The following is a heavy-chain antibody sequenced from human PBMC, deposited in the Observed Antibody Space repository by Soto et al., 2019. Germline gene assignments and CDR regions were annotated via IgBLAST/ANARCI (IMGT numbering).Heavy chain of an antibody. Sequence: QITLKESGPTLVKPTQTLTLTCTFSGFSLSTSGVGVGWIRQPPGKALDWLALIYWNDDKRYSPSLKSRLTITKDPSKNQVVLTMSNMDPVDTATYYCAHRRTSKAPHPFDIWGQGTMVTVSS. CDR1: GFSLSTSGVG. V-gene: IGHV2-5*01. CDR2: IYWNDDK. D-gene: IGHD2-2*01. J-gene: IGHJ3*02. CDR3: AHRRTSKAPHPFDI.